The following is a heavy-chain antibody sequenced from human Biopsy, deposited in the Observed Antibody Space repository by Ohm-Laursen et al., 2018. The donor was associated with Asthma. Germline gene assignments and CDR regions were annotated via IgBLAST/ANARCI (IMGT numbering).Heavy chain of an antibody. D-gene: IGHD3-10*01. CDR2: VSVYNGNT. J-gene: IGHJ6*02. V-gene: IGHV1-18*01. Sequence: ASVKVSCKVSGYTFNSAGITWVRQAPGQGLEWMGWVSVYNGNTKVAQKLQDRVTMITDTSTSTAYMELRSLRSDDTAVYFCARAVDYSHYYGIDVWGQGTTVTVS. CDR3: ARAVDYSHYYGIDV. CDR1: GYTFNSAG.